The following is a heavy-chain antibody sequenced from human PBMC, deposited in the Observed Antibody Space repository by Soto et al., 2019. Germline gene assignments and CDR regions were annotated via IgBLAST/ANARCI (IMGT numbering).Heavy chain of an antibody. J-gene: IGHJ4*02. D-gene: IGHD2-8*01. CDR1: GFTFTTSA. CDR3: ARRMTAYFDF. Sequence: EVQLLESGGALVQPGGSLRLSCAASGFTFTTSAMSWVRPAPGKGLEWVSTLTGDGAYISYADSVKGRFTISRDNSQNTLYLQMNSLRADDTAIYYCARRMTAYFDFWGQGTLVTVSS. V-gene: IGHV3-23*01. CDR2: LTGDGAYI.